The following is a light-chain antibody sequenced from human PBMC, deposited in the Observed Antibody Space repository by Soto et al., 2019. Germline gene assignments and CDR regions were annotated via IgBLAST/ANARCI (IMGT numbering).Light chain of an antibody. Sequence: QSALTQPASVSGSRGQSITISCTGTSSDVGGYNYVSWYQQHPGKAPKLMIYEVSNRPSGVSNRFSGSKSGNTASLTISGLQAEDEADYYCRSYTSSSTYVFGTGTKVTVL. CDR3: RSYTSSSTYV. CDR1: SSDVGGYNY. CDR2: EVS. J-gene: IGLJ1*01. V-gene: IGLV2-14*01.